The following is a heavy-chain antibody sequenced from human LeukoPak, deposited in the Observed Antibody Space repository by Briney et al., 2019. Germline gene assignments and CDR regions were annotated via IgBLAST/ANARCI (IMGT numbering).Heavy chain of an antibody. Sequence: GGSLRLSCAASGFTFDDYAMHWVRQAPGKGLEWVSGISWNSGSIGYADSVKGRFTISRNNAKNSLYLQMNSLRAEDTAVYYCARVTPGRGGNYRPYYFDYWGQGTLVTVSS. J-gene: IGHJ4*02. D-gene: IGHD3-16*02. CDR3: ARVTPGRGGNYRPYYFDY. CDR2: ISWNSGSI. CDR1: GFTFDDYA. V-gene: IGHV3-9*01.